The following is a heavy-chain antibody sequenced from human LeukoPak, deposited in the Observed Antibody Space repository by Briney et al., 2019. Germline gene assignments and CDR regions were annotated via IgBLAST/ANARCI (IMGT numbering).Heavy chain of an antibody. D-gene: IGHD2-2*01. J-gene: IGHJ6*03. V-gene: IGHV3-20*04. CDR2: TNWDGAST. CDR3: GRVYCSTTSCYDYYDYYMDV. Sequence: GGSLRLSCAASGFTFSRFWIYWVRHAPGKGLEWVSGTNWDGASTGYADSVKGRFTISRDNVKNFLYLQMNSLRVEDTALYFCGRVYCSTTSCYDYYDYYMDVWGKGTTVTVSS. CDR1: GFTFSRFW.